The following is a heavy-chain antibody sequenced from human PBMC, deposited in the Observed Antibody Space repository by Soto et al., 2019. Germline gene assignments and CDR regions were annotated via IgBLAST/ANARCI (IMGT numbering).Heavy chain of an antibody. CDR1: GGSISDYNYY. CDR3: ASLRAQWFGHILSSDLDS. CDR2: GYYTGNT. D-gene: IGHD3-10*01. J-gene: IGHJ5*01. V-gene: IGHV4-39*01. Sequence: QVQLQQSGPGLVKPSETLSLTCAVSGGSISDYNYYWGWIRQSPGTGLEWIGSGYYTGNTYYDPSLSRRLTVALDPAENQYCLRLTSVTPAYSAVYFCASLRAQWFGHILSSDLDSWCHGSLFTVSS.